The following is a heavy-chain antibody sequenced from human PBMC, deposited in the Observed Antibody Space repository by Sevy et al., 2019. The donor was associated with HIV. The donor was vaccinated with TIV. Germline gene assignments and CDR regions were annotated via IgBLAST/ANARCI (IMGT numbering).Heavy chain of an antibody. V-gene: IGHV3-30*02. CDR1: GFTFRNYG. J-gene: IGHJ4*02. CDR2: VRFDGSDK. Sequence: GGSLRLSCAASGFTFRNYGMHWVRQAPGNGLEWVAFVRFDGSDKYYMDSVRGRFTISRDDSKNTLYLQMNSLKTEDTAVYYCAKGSETPDYWGQGTLVTVSS. CDR3: AKGSETPDY.